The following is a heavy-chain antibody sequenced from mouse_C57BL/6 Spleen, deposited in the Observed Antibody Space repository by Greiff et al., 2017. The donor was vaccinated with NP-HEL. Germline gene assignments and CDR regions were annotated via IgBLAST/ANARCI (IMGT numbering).Heavy chain of an antibody. CDR2: IYPGDGDT. D-gene: IGHD2-5*01. CDR3: ARSGDYYSNYVGAMDY. Sequence: VQLQQSGPELVKPGASVKISCKASGYAFSSSWMNWVKQRPGKGLEWIGRIYPGDGDTNYNGKFKGKATLTADKSSSTAYMQLSSLTSEDSAVYFCARSGDYYSNYVGAMDYWGQGTSVTVSS. J-gene: IGHJ4*01. V-gene: IGHV1-82*01. CDR1: GYAFSSSW.